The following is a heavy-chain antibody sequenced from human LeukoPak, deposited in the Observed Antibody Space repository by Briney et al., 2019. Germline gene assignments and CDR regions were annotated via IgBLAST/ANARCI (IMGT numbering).Heavy chain of an antibody. Sequence: GGSLRLSCAASGFTFSGYNMNWVRQAPGKGLEWVSSISSSSSYIYYADSVKGRFTISRDNAKNSLYLQMNSLRAEDTAVYYCARPSRIGYSNGLVLQHWGQGTLVTVSS. CDR2: ISSSSSYI. CDR1: GFTFSGYN. V-gene: IGHV3-21*01. CDR3: ARPSRIGYSNGLVLQH. D-gene: IGHD4-11*01. J-gene: IGHJ1*01.